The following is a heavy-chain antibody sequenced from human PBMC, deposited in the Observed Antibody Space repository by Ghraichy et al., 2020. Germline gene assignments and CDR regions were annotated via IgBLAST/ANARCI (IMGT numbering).Heavy chain of an antibody. CDR1: GFTFGSYS. D-gene: IGHD3-10*01. CDR3: ATSPFQGGVPPHYFDY. Sequence: GGSLRLSCAASGFTFGSYSMNWVRQAPGKGLEWVSYIDRGSIIIYYADSVKGRFTISRDNAKNSLYLQMNSLRDEDTAVYYCATSPFQGGVPPHYFDYWGHGTLVTVSS. CDR2: IDRGSIII. V-gene: IGHV3-48*02. J-gene: IGHJ4*01.